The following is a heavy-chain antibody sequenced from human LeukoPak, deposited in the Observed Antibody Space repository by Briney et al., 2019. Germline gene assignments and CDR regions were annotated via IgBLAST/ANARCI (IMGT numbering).Heavy chain of an antibody. V-gene: IGHV1-2*02. CDR2: INPNSGGT. CDR1: GYTFTGYY. CDR3: ARVHSSGWYFFDY. Sequence: ASVKVSCKASGYTFTGYYMHWVRQAPGQGLEWMGWINPNSGGTNYAQKFQGRVTMTRDTSISTAYMELSRLRSDDTAMYYCARVHSSGWYFFDYWGQGTLVTVSS. J-gene: IGHJ4*02. D-gene: IGHD6-19*01.